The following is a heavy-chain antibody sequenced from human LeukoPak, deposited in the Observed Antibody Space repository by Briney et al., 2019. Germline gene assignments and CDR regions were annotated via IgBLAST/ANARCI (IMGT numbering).Heavy chain of an antibody. V-gene: IGHV3-23*01. CDR3: AKAGLRFLEWLVSWFDP. J-gene: IGHJ5*02. CDR1: GFTFSIYA. D-gene: IGHD3-3*01. Sequence: GGSLRLSCADSGFTFSIYAMSWVRPAPGKGLEWVSATSGSGGSTYYADSVKGRFTISRDNSKNTLYLQMNSLRAEDTAVYYCAKAGLRFLEWLVSWFDPWGQGTLVTVSS. CDR2: TSGSGGST.